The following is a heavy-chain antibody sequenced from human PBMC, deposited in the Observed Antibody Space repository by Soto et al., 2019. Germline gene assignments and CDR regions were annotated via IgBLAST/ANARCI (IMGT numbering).Heavy chain of an antibody. J-gene: IGHJ4*02. CDR1: GGSFSGYY. V-gene: IGHV4-34*01. D-gene: IGHD3-22*01. Sequence: SETLSLTCAVYGGSFSGYYWSWIRQPPGRGLEWIGEINHSGSTNYNPSLKSRVTISVDTSKNQFSLKLSSVTAADTAVYYCARGGYYDSSGFLDYWGQGTLVTVSS. CDR3: ARGGYYDSSGFLDY. CDR2: INHSGST.